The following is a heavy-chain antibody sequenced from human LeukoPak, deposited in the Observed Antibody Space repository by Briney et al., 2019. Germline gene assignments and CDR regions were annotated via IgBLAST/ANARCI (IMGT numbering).Heavy chain of an antibody. D-gene: IGHD6-13*01. Sequence: PGGSLRLSCAASGFTFSTNAMSWVRQAPGKGLEWVSAISGSGGSTHYADSVKGRFTISRDNSKNTLYLQMNSLRAEDTAVYYCARGQQLVRRAFDIWGQGTMVTVSS. V-gene: IGHV3-23*01. J-gene: IGHJ3*02. CDR1: GFTFSTNA. CDR3: ARGQQLVRRAFDI. CDR2: ISGSGGST.